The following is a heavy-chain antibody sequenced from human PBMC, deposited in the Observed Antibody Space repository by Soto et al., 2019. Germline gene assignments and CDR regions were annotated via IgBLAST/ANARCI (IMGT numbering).Heavy chain of an antibody. CDR3: ARGTPTVTTYFY. CDR2: IIPIFGTA. Sequence: ASVKVSCKASGGTFSSYAISWVRQAPGQGLEWMGGIIPIFGTANYAQKFQGRVTITADESTSTAYMELSSLRSEDTAVYYCARGTPTVTTYFYWGQGTLVTVSS. D-gene: IGHD4-17*01. J-gene: IGHJ4*02. CDR1: GGTFSSYA. V-gene: IGHV1-69*13.